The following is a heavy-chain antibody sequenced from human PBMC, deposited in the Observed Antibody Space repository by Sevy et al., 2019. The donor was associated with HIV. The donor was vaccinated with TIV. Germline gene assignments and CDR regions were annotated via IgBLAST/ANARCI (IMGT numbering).Heavy chain of an antibody. Sequence: ASVKVSCKVAGSTLSRLAMHWVRQVPGKGREWMASFDPEDGETFYARKFQDRVTMTEDTSTDTAYMELSSLRSEDTAVYFCATTKDYYESYGSPFDYWGQGTLVTVSS. CDR3: ATTKDYYESYGSPFDY. V-gene: IGHV1-24*01. D-gene: IGHD3-22*01. CDR1: GSTLSRLA. J-gene: IGHJ4*02. CDR2: FDPEDGET.